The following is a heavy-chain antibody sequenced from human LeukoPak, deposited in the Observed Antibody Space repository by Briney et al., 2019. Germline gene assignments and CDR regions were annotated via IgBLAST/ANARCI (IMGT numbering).Heavy chain of an antibody. CDR3: ARAGLYSGSYFDY. CDR2: IIPILGIA. J-gene: IGHJ4*02. Sequence: SVKVSCKASGGTFSSYTISWVRQAPGQGLEWMGRIIPILGIANYAQKFQGRVTITADKSTSTAYMELSSLRSEDTAVYYCARAGLYSGSYFDYWGQGTLSPSPQ. CDR1: GGTFSSYT. V-gene: IGHV1-69*02. D-gene: IGHD1-26*01.